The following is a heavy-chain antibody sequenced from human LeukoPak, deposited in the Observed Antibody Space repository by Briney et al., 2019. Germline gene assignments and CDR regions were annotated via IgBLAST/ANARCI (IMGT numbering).Heavy chain of an antibody. J-gene: IGHJ4*02. CDR1: GFSFSAYG. CDR2: IWYDGSNK. V-gene: IGHV3-33*01. Sequence: GSLRLSCAASGFSFSAYGVHWVRQAPGKGLEWVAVIWYDGSNKDYADSVKGRFTLSRDNSKNTLYLQMNSLTVEDTAVYYCARSQSSSLIDYWGQGTLVTVSS. D-gene: IGHD6-13*01. CDR3: ARSQSSSLIDY.